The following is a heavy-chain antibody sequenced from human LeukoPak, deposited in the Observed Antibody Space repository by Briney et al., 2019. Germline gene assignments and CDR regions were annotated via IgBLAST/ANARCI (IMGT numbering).Heavy chain of an antibody. V-gene: IGHV3-7*01. Sequence: GGSLRLSCTASGFIFSNYWMTWVRQAPGKGLEWLAQTNQDGSKEYYIDSVKARFSISRDNARNSLSLQMNSLRAEDTAVYHCVRDGGVSGYDLLDYWGQGTLVTVSS. CDR2: TNQDGSKE. CDR1: GFIFSNYW. J-gene: IGHJ4*02. D-gene: IGHD5-12*01. CDR3: VRDGGVSGYDLLDY.